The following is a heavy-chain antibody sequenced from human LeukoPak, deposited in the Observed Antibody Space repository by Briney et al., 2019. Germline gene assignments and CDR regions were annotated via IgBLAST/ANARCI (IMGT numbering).Heavy chain of an antibody. CDR2: ITSISSYI. CDR3: ARDLTYYYDSSGYYPAYYYGTDV. D-gene: IGHD3-22*01. J-gene: IGHJ6*02. V-gene: IGHV3-21*01. CDR1: GFTFISYS. Sequence: PGPSLRLSCSASGFTFISYSMNWVPQAPGKGRKWVSSITSISSYIYYTHSVRGRFTISRDNAKNSLYLQMNSLIAEATALYYCARDLTYYYDSSGYYPAYYYGTDVWGQGTTVTVSS.